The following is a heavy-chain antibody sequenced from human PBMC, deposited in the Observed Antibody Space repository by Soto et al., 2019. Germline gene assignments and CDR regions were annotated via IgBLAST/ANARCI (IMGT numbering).Heavy chain of an antibody. Sequence: ASVKVSCKASGYTFTSYYMHWVRQAPGQGLEWMGIINPSGGSTSYAQKFQGRVTMTRDTSTSTVYMELSSLRSEDTAVYYCARDKNPFGGVIASRHWDYWGQGTLVTVSS. V-gene: IGHV1-46*01. CDR3: ARDKNPFGGVIASRHWDY. D-gene: IGHD3-16*02. J-gene: IGHJ4*02. CDR1: GYTFTSYY. CDR2: INPSGGST.